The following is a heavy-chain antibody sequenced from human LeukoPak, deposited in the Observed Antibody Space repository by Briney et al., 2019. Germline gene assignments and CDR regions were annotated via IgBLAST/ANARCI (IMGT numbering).Heavy chain of an antibody. V-gene: IGHV1-8*02. Sequence: ASVKVSCKASGYTFTSYGINWVRQATGQGLEWMGWMNPNSGNTGYAQKFQGRVTMTRNTSISTAYMELSSLRSEDTAVYYCARAPGDYVEYFQHWGQGTLVTVSS. D-gene: IGHD4-17*01. CDR2: MNPNSGNT. CDR3: ARAPGDYVEYFQH. CDR1: GYTFTSYG. J-gene: IGHJ1*01.